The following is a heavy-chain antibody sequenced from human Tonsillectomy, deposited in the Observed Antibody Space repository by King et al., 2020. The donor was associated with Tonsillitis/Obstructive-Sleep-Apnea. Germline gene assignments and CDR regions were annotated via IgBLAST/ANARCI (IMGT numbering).Heavy chain of an antibody. Sequence: VQLVESGGGLIQPGGSLRLSCAASGFTVSSNYMSWVRQAPGKGLEWVSVIYSGGSTYYADSVKGRFTISRDNSKNTLYLQMNSLRAEDTAVYYCARSVARVRRYSSPLCDPWGQGTLVTVSS. J-gene: IGHJ5*02. D-gene: IGHD5-18*01. CDR2: IYSGGST. CDR1: GFTVSSNY. V-gene: IGHV3-53*01. CDR3: ARSVARVRRYSSPLCDP.